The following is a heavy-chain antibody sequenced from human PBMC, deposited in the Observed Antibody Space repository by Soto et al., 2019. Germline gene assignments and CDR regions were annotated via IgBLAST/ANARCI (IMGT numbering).Heavy chain of an antibody. J-gene: IGHJ3*02. D-gene: IGHD2-21*01. CDR2: INWNSGNI. CDR1: GFTFDDYG. V-gene: IGHV3-9*01. Sequence: EVQLVESGGGLVQPGRSLRLSCAASGFTFDDYGMHWVRQAPGKGLEWVSGINWNSGNIGYADSVKGRFTISRDNAKNSLYLQMNSLRAEDTALYYCAKDSEHGLLYAFDIWGQGTMVTVSS. CDR3: AKDSEHGLLYAFDI.